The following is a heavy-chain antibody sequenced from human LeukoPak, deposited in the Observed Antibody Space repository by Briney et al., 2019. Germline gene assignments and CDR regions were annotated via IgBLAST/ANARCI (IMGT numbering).Heavy chain of an antibody. Sequence: PSETLSLTCTVSGGSISTSSYSWGWVRQPPGRGLSSIGSIHYSGSTYYNPSLKSRVTISVDTSKNQFSLKLSSVTAADTAVYYCAREGPTTLRGDFDYWGQGTLVTVSS. J-gene: IGHJ4*02. CDR1: GGSISTSSYS. CDR2: IHYSGST. D-gene: IGHD1-14*01. CDR3: AREGPTTLRGDFDY. V-gene: IGHV4-39*07.